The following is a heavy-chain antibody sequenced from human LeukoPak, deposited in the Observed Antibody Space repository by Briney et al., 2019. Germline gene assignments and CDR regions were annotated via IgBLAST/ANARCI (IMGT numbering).Heavy chain of an antibody. CDR3: ASGTRYCSSTSCYAGVD. CDR1: GFDFNSYS. Sequence: PGGSLRLSCSASGFDFNSYSLNWVRQAPGKGLEWVAVIWYDGSNKYYADSVKGRFTISRDNSKNTLYLQMNSLRAEDTAVYYCASGTRYCSSTSCYAGVDWGQGTLVTVSS. CDR2: IWYDGSNK. D-gene: IGHD2-2*01. J-gene: IGHJ4*02. V-gene: IGHV3-33*08.